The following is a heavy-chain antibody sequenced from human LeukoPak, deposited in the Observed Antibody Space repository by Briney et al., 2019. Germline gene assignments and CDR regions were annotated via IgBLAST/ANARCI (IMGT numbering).Heavy chain of an antibody. CDR2: IYLYGTT. V-gene: IGHV4-4*02. CDR1: IGSISSSKW. CDR3: ARQKWEQQGCDYYFNGLDV. D-gene: IGHD1/OR15-1a*01. J-gene: IGHJ6*02. Sequence: PSETLSLTCSVSIGSISSSKWWSWVRQAPVKGLEWIGEIYLYGTTNYNPSFTSRVTMSVDRSRNQFSLKLTSVTAADTAVYYCARQKWEQQGCDYYFNGLDVWAQGPRSSSP.